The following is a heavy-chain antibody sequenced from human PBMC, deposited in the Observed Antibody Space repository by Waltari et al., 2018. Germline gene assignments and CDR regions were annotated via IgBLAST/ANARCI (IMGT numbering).Heavy chain of an antibody. CDR3: ARRGYCGIDCYSNYFDF. Sequence: QVLLQQWGAGLLKPSETLSLTCAVYGGSFNFYYWRWIRQPPGEGLEWIGEITHSGSTNYNPSLKSRVSISVDTPNNQFSLKLTPVTAADTAAYYCARRGYCGIDCYSNYFDFWGQGTLVTVSS. CDR1: GGSFNFYY. V-gene: IGHV4-34*01. CDR2: ITHSGST. J-gene: IGHJ4*02. D-gene: IGHD2-21*01.